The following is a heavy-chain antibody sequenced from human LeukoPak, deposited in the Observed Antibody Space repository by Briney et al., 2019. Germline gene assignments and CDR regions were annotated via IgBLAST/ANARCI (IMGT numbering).Heavy chain of an antibody. V-gene: IGHV3-53*01. CDR2: IYSGGST. CDR3: ASNYGDSEYFQH. J-gene: IGHJ1*01. Sequence: PGGSLRLSCAASGFTVSSNYMSWVRQAPGKGLEWVSVIYSGGSTYYADSVKGRFTISRDNSKNTLYLQMSSLRAEDTAVYYCASNYGDSEYFQHWGQGTLVTVSS. D-gene: IGHD4-17*01. CDR1: GFTVSSNY.